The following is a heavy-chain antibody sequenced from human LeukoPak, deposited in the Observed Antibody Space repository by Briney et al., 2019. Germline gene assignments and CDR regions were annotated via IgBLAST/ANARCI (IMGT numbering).Heavy chain of an antibody. CDR3: ARDASGWYGMDV. V-gene: IGHV3-30*04. D-gene: IGHD6-19*01. J-gene: IGHJ6*02. CDR2: ISYDGSNK. CDR1: GFTFSSYA. Sequence: GSLRLSCAASGFTFSSYAMHWVRQAPGKGLEWVAVISYDGSNKYYADSVKGRFTISRDNSKNTLYLQMNSLRAEDTAVYYCARDASGWYGMDVWGQGTMVTVSS.